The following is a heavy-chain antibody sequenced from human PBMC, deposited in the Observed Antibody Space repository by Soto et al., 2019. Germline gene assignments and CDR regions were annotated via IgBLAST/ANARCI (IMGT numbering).Heavy chain of an antibody. J-gene: IGHJ4*02. V-gene: IGHV4-30-4*01. D-gene: IGHD3-10*01. CDR2: ISYSGSA. CDR3: ATMGTPATGLYYVDF. CDR1: GGSISSGNYY. Sequence: QVQLQESGPGLVKPSQTLSLTCTVSGGSISSGNYYWSWIRQPPGKGLEWIGFISYSGSAYYNPSLNIRVTISVDTSKNQFSLNLSFVTAADTAVYYCATMGTPATGLYYVDFWGQGTLFTVSS.